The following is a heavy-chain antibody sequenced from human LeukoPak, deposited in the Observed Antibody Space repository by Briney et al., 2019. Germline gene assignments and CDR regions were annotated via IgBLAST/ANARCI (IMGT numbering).Heavy chain of an antibody. D-gene: IGHD2-2*01. CDR3: AHSPNEDIVVVPPPPPHPSGPNWFDP. J-gene: IGHJ5*02. CDR2: IYWDDDK. CDR1: GFSLSTSGVG. Sequence: ESGPTLVKPTQTLTLTCTFSGFSLSTSGVGVGWIRQPPGKALEWLALIYWDDDKRYSPSLKSRLTITKDTSKNQVVLTMTNMDPVDTATYYCAHSPNEDIVVVPPPPPHPSGPNWFDPWGQGTLVTVSS. V-gene: IGHV2-5*02.